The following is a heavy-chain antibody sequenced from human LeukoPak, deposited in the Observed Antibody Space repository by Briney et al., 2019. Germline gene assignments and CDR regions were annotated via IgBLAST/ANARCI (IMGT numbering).Heavy chain of an antibody. J-gene: IGHJ3*02. Sequence: PGGSLRLSCAASGFSFRSYDMHWVRQVPGRGLGWVSAIGLGGDTHYPDSVKGRFTVSRENGENSLYLQMNGLTDGDTAVYYCVRGGIRVSGIDAFDIWGQGTRVTVSS. CDR2: IGLGGDT. CDR3: VRGGIRVSGIDAFDI. V-gene: IGHV3-13*01. D-gene: IGHD5/OR15-5a*01. CDR1: GFSFRSYD.